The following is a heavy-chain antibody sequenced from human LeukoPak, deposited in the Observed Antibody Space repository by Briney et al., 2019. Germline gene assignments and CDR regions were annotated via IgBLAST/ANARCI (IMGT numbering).Heavy chain of an antibody. V-gene: IGHV1-69*01. CDR2: ILPVFGTS. CDR1: GGTYNNYA. D-gene: IGHD3-10*01. J-gene: IGHJ6*03. CDR3: ARDHRGFYYGSGNYYYLDV. Sequence: SVKVSCKASGGTYNNYAITWVRQAPGQGLEWVGGILPVFGTSNYAQRFQGRVTITADESTGTTYMELCSLRSEDTAVYYCARDHRGFYYGSGNYYYLDVWGKGTTVTVSS.